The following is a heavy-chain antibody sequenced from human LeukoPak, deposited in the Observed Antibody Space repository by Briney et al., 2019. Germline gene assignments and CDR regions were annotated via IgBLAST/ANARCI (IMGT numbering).Heavy chain of an antibody. Sequence: SEPLSLTCTVSGGSISSYYWSWIRQPPGKGLEWIGYIYYSGSTNYNPSLKSRVTISVDTSKNQFSLKLSSVTAADTAVYYCASGSSWYCLDYWGQGTLVTVSS. CDR3: ASGSSWYCLDY. CDR1: GGSISSYY. J-gene: IGHJ4*02. CDR2: IYYSGST. V-gene: IGHV4-59*01. D-gene: IGHD6-13*01.